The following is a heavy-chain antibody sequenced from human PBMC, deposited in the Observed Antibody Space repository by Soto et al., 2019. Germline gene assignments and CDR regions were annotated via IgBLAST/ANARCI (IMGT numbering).Heavy chain of an antibody. J-gene: IGHJ4*02. D-gene: IGHD1-26*01. Sequence: QLQLQESGPGLVKASETLSLTCTVSGGSISSSSYYWGWIRQPPGKGLEWIGSIYYSGSTYYNPSLKSRVTISVDTSKNQFSLKLSSVTAADTAVYYCARTRGGSYLGWGQGTLVTVSS. V-gene: IGHV4-39*01. CDR3: ARTRGGSYLG. CDR2: IYYSGST. CDR1: GGSISSSSYY.